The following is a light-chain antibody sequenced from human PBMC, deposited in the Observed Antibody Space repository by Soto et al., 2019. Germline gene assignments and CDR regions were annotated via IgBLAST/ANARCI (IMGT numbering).Light chain of an antibody. J-gene: IGLJ2*01. V-gene: IGLV2-8*01. CDR2: EVT. Sequence: QYALTQPPSASGSLGQSVTISCTGTSSDVGGYNYVSWHQQHPGKAPKVMIYEVTKRPPGVPDRFSGSKSGNTASLTVSGLHAEDEADYYCSSFAGGGNPVLLGGGTKLTVL. CDR1: SSDVGGYNY. CDR3: SSFAGGGNPVL.